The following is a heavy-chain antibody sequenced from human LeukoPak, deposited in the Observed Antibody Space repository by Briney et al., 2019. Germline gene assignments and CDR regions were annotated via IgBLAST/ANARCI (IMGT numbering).Heavy chain of an antibody. CDR3: ARGIPRGWFDP. V-gene: IGHV4-59*01. CDR2: IYYSGST. Sequence: SETLSLTCTVSGGSISSYYWSWIRQPPGKGLEWIGYIYYSGSTNYNPSLKSRVTISVDTSKNQFSLKLSSVTAADTAVYYCARGIPRGWFDPWGQGTLVTVSS. D-gene: IGHD5-18*01. J-gene: IGHJ5*02. CDR1: GGSISSYY.